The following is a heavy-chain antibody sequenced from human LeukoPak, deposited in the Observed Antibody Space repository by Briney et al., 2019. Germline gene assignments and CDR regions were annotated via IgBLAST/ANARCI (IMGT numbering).Heavy chain of an antibody. CDR2: ISGSGGST. D-gene: IGHD2-2*01. J-gene: IGHJ4*02. CDR1: GFTFSSYA. CDR3: AKDTLVVPAGWEDY. V-gene: IGHV3-23*01. Sequence: GGSLRLSCEASGFTFSSYAMSWVRQAPGKGLEWVSAISGSGGSTYYADSVKGRFTISRDNSKNTLYLQMNSLRAEDTAVYYCAKDTLVVPAGWEDYWGQGTLVTVSS.